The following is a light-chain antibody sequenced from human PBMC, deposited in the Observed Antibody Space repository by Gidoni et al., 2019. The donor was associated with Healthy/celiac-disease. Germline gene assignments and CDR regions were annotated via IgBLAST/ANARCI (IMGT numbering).Light chain of an antibody. J-gene: IGKJ1*01. CDR3: QQANSFPWT. Sequence: DIQMTQSPSSVSASVGDRVTITCRASQGISSWLAWYQQKPGKAPKLLIYAASSLQSGVPSRFSGSGSGTDFTLTISRQPEDFATYYCQQANSFPWTFXXXTKVEIK. CDR2: AAS. V-gene: IGKV1-12*01. CDR1: QGISSW.